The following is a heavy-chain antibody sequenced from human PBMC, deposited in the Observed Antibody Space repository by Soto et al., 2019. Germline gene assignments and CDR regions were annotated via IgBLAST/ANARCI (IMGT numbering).Heavy chain of an antibody. Sequence: SETLSLTCTVSGGSISSGGYYWSWIRQHPGKGLEWIGYIYYSGSTYYNPPLKSRVTISVDTSKNQFSLKLSSVTAADTAVYYCARSYFISEYYFDYWGQGTLVTVSS. CDR3: ARSYFISEYYFDY. J-gene: IGHJ4*02. CDR1: GGSISSGGYY. CDR2: IYYSGST. D-gene: IGHD3-3*01. V-gene: IGHV4-31*03.